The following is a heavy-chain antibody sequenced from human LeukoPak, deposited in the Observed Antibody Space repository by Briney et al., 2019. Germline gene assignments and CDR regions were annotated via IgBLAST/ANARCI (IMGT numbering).Heavy chain of an antibody. CDR1: GSTFSSYS. CDR3: ARARAAAAGLHFDY. J-gene: IGHJ4*02. CDR2: ISSSSSYI. D-gene: IGHD6-13*01. V-gene: IGHV3-21*01. Sequence: GGSLRLSCAASGSTFSSYSMNWVRQAPGKGLEWVSSISSSSSYIYYADSVKGRFTISRDNAKNSLYLQMNSLRAEDTAVYYCARARAAAAGLHFDYWGQGTLVTVSS.